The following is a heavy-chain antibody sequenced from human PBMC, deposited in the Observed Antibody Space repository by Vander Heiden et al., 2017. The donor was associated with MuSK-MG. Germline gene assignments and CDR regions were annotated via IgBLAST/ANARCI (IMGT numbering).Heavy chain of an antibody. CDR3: ARCGGRWLQLGWFDP. D-gene: IGHD5-12*01. CDR1: GGTFSSDA. V-gene: IGHV1-69*04. J-gene: IGHJ5*02. Sequence: QVQLVQSGAEVKNPGSSVKGPCKASGGTFSSDAISWVRQAPGQGLEWMGRIIPILGIANYAQKFQGRVTITADKSTSTAYMELSGLRSEDTAVYYCARCGGRWLQLGWFDPWGQGTLVTVSS. CDR2: IIPILGIA.